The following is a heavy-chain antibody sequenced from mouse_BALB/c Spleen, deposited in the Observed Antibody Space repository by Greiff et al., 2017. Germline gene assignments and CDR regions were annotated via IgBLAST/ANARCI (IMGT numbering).Heavy chain of an antibody. CDR2: IDPENGNT. CDR3: ARDDYDGGYYAMDY. D-gene: IGHD2-4*01. CDR1: GFNIKDYY. J-gene: IGHJ4*01. V-gene: IGHV14-1*02. Sequence: VQLQQSGAELVRPGALVKLSCKASGFNIKDYYMHWVKQRPEQGLEWIGWIDPENGNTIYDPKFQGKASITADTSSNTAYLQLSSLTSKDTAVYYCARDDYDGGYYAMDYWGQGTSVTVSS.